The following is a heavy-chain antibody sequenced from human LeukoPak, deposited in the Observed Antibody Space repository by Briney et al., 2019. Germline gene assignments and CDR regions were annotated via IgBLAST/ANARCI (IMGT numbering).Heavy chain of an antibody. J-gene: IGHJ4*02. D-gene: IGHD6-13*01. CDR3: AKDRETTASGTFDF. V-gene: IGHV3-30*18. CDR1: GFTFNNYG. Sequence: GRSLRLSCAASGFTFNNYGMHYVRQAPGKGLEWWAVIADDGRNKNYADSVKGRFTISRGSSNNTLYLQMNSLRAEDTGVYFCAKDRETTASGTFDFRGQGTLVTVSS. CDR2: IADDGRNK.